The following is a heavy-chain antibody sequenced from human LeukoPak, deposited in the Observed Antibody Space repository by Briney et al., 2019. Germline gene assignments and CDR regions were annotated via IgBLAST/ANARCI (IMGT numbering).Heavy chain of an antibody. CDR3: ARHLSGVTGYTYGRGIDY. Sequence: GGSLRLSCAASRFTFSSYWMSWVRQPPGKGLEWVANIKKDGSEKYYVDSVKGRFTISRDNAKTSLYLQMNSLRAEDTAVYYCARHLSGVTGYTYGRGIDYWGQGTVVTVSS. D-gene: IGHD5-18*01. V-gene: IGHV3-7*01. CDR1: RFTFSSYW. CDR2: IKKDGSEK. J-gene: IGHJ4*02.